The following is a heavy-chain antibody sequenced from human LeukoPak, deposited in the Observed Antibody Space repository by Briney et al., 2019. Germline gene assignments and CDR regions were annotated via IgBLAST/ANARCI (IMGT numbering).Heavy chain of an antibody. CDR1: GFTFSSYA. V-gene: IGHV3-30-3*01. J-gene: IGHJ4*02. D-gene: IGHD3-3*01. Sequence: GGSLRLSCAASGFTFSSYAMHWVRQAPGKGLEWVAVISYDGSNKYYVDSVKGRFSISRDNSKNTLYLQMNSLRVEDTAVYYCARDLALNYDFWSGYFDYWGRGTLVTVSS. CDR3: ARDLALNYDFWSGYFDY. CDR2: ISYDGSNK.